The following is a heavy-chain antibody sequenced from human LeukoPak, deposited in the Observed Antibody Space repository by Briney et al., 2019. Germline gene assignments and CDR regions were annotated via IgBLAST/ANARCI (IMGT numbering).Heavy chain of an antibody. V-gene: IGHV3-23*01. J-gene: IGHJ6*03. CDR2: ISASGGST. CDR1: GFTFSSYA. D-gene: IGHD3-10*01. CDR3: AKVMKGSERLTMVRGVIIKTAGLYYMDV. Sequence: GGSLRLSCAASGFTFSSYAMHWVRQAPGKGLEWVSSISASGGSTNYADSVKGRFTIARDNSKNIVYLQMNSLRAEDTAVYCCAKVMKGSERLTMVRGVIIKTAGLYYMDVWGKGTTVTVSS.